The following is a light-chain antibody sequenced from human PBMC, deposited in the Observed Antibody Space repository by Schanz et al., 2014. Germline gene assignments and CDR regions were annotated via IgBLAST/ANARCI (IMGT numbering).Light chain of an antibody. Sequence: QSALTQPASVSGSPGQSITISCTGTTSDVGGYNYVSWYQQHPGKAPKLMIYDVSSRPSGVSNRFSGSKSGNTASLTISGLQAEDEADYYCSSYADSSTFFGPGTKLTVL. CDR3: SSYADSSTF. V-gene: IGLV2-14*01. J-gene: IGLJ1*01. CDR2: DVS. CDR1: TSDVGGYNY.